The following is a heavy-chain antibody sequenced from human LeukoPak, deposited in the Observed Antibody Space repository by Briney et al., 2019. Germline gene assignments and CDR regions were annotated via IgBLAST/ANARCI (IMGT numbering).Heavy chain of an antibody. Sequence: ASVKVSCKPSVYTFTSYGISWVRPAPGQGLEWMGWISAYNGNTNYAQKYQGRVTMTTDTSTSTAYMELRSLRSDDTAIYYCARWEYCSSSSCYDESETFDYWGQGTLVTVSS. CDR3: ARWEYCSSSSCYDESETFDY. CDR2: ISAYNGNT. D-gene: IGHD2-2*01. V-gene: IGHV1-18*01. J-gene: IGHJ4*02. CDR1: VYTFTSYG.